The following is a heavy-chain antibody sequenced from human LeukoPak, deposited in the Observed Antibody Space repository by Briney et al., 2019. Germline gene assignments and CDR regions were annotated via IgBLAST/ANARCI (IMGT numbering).Heavy chain of an antibody. D-gene: IGHD6-6*01. V-gene: IGHV4-4*07. CDR1: GGSITVYY. J-gene: IGHJ6*03. Sequence: PSETLSLTCSVSGGSITVYYWSWIRQPAGKGLEWIGRIYTSGSTNYNPSLKSRVTMSVDTSKNQFSLKLSSVTAADTAVYYCARIYSSSSGGHYYYYYMDVWGKGTTVTVSS. CDR2: IYTSGST. CDR3: ARIYSSSSGGHYYYYYMDV.